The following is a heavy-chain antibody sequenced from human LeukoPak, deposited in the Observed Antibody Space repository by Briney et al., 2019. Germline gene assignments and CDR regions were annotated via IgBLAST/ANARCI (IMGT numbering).Heavy chain of an antibody. D-gene: IGHD2-2*01. CDR1: GFTFSSYA. CDR2: MSYDGSNK. CDR3: ARDHIPAANQFDY. J-gene: IGHJ4*02. V-gene: IGHV3-30*04. Sequence: GGSLRPSCAASGFTFSSYAMHWVRQAPGKGLEWVAIMSYDGSNKYYADSVKGRFTISRDNSKSTLYLQMNSLRPEDTAVYCCARDHIPAANQFDYWGQGTLVTVSS.